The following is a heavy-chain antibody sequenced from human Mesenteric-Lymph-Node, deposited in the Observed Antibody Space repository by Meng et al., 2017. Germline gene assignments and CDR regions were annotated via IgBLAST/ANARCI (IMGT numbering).Heavy chain of an antibody. CDR1: GYTFTSYG. V-gene: IGHV5-51*01. CDR3: ARLRWLVRVFDY. J-gene: IGHJ4*02. Sequence: KVSCKASGYTFTSYGISWVRQAPGQGLEWMGIIYPGDSDTRYSPSFQGQVTISADKSISTAYLQWSSLKASDTAMYYCARLRWLVRVFDYWGQGTLVTVSS. D-gene: IGHD6-19*01. CDR2: IYPGDSDT.